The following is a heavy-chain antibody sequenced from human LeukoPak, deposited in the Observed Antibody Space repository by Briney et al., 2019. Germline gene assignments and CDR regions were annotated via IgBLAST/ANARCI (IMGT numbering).Heavy chain of an antibody. CDR3: VRGYSFGPYGMDC. CDR2: ISDSGGST. D-gene: IGHD2-15*01. Sequence: PGGSLRHSCSASGFLFSSYAMHWLRQAPGKGLEYVSAISDSGGSTYYADSVKGRFTISRDNSKNTLYLQMSSLRAEDTAVYFCVRGYSFGPYGMDCLVQGTTVTVSS. J-gene: IGHJ6*02. V-gene: IGHV3-64D*09. CDR1: GFLFSSYA.